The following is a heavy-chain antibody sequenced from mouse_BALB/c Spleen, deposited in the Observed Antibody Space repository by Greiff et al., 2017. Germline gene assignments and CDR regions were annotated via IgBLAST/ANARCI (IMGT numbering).Heavy chain of an antibody. J-gene: IGHJ4*01. D-gene: IGHD2-10*01. CDR1: GYTFTSYV. CDR3: ARGDLLERGYAMDY. V-gene: IGHV1-14*01. CDR2: INPYNDGT. Sequence: EVKLVESGPELVKPGASVKMSCKASGYTFTSYVMHWVQQKPGQGLEWIGYINPYNDGTKYNEKFKGKATLTSDKSSSTAYMELSSLTSEDSAVYYCARGDLLERGYAMDYWGQGTSVTVSS.